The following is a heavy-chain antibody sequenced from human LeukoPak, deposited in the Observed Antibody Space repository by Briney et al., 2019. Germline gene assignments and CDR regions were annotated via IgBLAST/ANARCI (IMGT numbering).Heavy chain of an antibody. CDR3: ARDIVGATNEPDY. D-gene: IGHD1-26*01. CDR2: ISSSSSTI. Sequence: MXXVRQAPGKGLEWVSYISSSSSTIYYADSVKGRFTISRDNAKNSLYLQMNSLRDEDTAVYYCARDIVGATNEPDYWGQGTLVTVSS. J-gene: IGHJ4*02. V-gene: IGHV3-48*02.